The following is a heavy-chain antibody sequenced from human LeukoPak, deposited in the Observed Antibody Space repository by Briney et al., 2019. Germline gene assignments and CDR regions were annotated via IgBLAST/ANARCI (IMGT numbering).Heavy chain of an antibody. CDR3: ARGNLYCSSTSCYSSYYYYMDV. J-gene: IGHJ6*03. D-gene: IGHD2-2*01. CDR1: GYTFTGYY. Sequence: ASVKVSCKASGYTFTGYYIHWVRQAPGQGLEWMGGIIPIFGTANYAQKFQGRVTITTDESTSTAYMELSSLRSEDTAVYYCARGNLYCSSTSCYSSYYYYMDVWGKGTTVTVSS. CDR2: IIPIFGTA. V-gene: IGHV1-69*05.